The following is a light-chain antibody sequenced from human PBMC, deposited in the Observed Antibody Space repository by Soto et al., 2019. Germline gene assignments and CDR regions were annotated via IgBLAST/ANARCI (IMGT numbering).Light chain of an antibody. J-gene: IGKJ1*01. V-gene: IGKV3-20*01. CDR3: QQYGDSRT. Sequence: EIVLTQSPGTLSLSPGERATLSCRASQSVSSRFLAWYQQKPGQAPRPLIYGASSRATGIPDRFSGSGSGTDFTLTISRLEPEDFALYYCQQYGDSRTFGQGTKVDIK. CDR1: QSVSSRF. CDR2: GAS.